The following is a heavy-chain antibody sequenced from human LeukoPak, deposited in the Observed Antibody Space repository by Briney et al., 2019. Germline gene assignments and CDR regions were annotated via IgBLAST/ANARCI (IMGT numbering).Heavy chain of an antibody. Sequence: GGSLRLSCAASGFTFSSYGMHWVRQAPGKGLEWVGFIRYDGSNKYYADSVKGRFTISRDNSKNTLYLQMNSLRAEDTAVYYXXKDPPALWFGELYGPYPPXYFDYWGQGTXVTV. J-gene: IGHJ4*02. V-gene: IGHV3-30*02. CDR1: GFTFSSYG. CDR3: XKDPPALWFGELYGPYPPXYFDY. CDR2: IRYDGSNK. D-gene: IGHD3-10*01.